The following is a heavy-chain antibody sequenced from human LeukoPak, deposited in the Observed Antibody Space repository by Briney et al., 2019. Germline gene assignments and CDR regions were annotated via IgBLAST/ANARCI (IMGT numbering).Heavy chain of an antibody. CDR3: ARGYCSSTSCRFDY. Sequence: SVKVSCKASGGTFSSYAISWVRQAPGQGLEWMGRIIPILGIANYAQKFQGRVTITADKSTSTAYMELSSLRSEDTAVYYCARGYCSSTSCRFDYWGQGTLVTVSS. CDR1: GGTFSSYA. D-gene: IGHD2-2*01. V-gene: IGHV1-69*04. J-gene: IGHJ4*02. CDR2: IIPILGIA.